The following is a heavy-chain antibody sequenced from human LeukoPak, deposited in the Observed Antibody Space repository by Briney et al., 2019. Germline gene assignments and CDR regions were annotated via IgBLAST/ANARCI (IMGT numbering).Heavy chain of an antibody. CDR2: INSDGSST. CDR1: GFTFSSYW. J-gene: IGHJ4*02. CDR3: ARGHYGSGSYYRGVWFDY. V-gene: IGHV3-74*01. Sequence: PGGSLRLSCAASGFTFSSYWMHWVRHAPGKGLVWVSRINSDGSSTSYADSVKGRFTISRDNAKNTLYLQMNSLRAEDTAVYYCARGHYGSGSYYRGVWFDYWGQGTLVTVSS. D-gene: IGHD3-10*01.